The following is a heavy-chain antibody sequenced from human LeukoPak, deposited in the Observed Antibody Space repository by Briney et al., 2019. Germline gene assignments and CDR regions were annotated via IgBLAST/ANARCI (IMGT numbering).Heavy chain of an antibody. CDR2: MNPNSGNT. CDR1: GYTFTSYD. D-gene: IGHD3-3*01. Sequence: ASVKVSCKASGYTFTSYDINWVRQATGQGLEWMGWMNPNSGNTGYAQKFQGRVTITTNTSISTAYMELSSLRSEDTAVYYCARVYDDFWSGYNFQHWGQGTLDTVSS. CDR3: ARVYDDFWSGYNFQH. J-gene: IGHJ1*01. V-gene: IGHV1-8*03.